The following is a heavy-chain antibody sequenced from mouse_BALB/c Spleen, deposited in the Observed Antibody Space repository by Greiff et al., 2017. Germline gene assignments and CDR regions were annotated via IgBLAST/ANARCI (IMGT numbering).Heavy chain of an antibody. CDR3: TRITTGYYYAMDY. CDR1: GFTFSNYW. J-gene: IGHJ4*01. V-gene: IGHV6-6*02. D-gene: IGHD1-1*01. CDR2: IRLKSNNYAT. Sequence: EVQLVESGGGLVQPGGSMKLSCVASGFTFSNYWMNWVRQSPEKGLEWVAEIRLKSNNYATHYAESVKGRFTISRDDSKSSVYLQMNNLRAEDTGIYYCTRITTGYYYAMDYWGQGTSVTVSS.